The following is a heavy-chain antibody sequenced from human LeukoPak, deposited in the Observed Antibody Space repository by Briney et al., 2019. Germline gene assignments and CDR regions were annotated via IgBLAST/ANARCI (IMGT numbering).Heavy chain of an antibody. CDR2: IYGGGST. D-gene: IGHD6-13*01. Sequence: PGGSLRLSCAASGFTFSSYAMHWVRQAPGKGLEWVSVIYGGGSTYYADSVKGRFTISRDNSKNTLYLQINTLRAEDTAVYYCARSDGIATAGPFDYWGQGTLVTVS. J-gene: IGHJ4*02. V-gene: IGHV3-53*01. CDR3: ARSDGIATAGPFDY. CDR1: GFTFSSYA.